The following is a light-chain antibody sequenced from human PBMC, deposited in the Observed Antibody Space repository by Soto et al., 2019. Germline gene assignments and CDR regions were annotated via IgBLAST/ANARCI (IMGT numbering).Light chain of an antibody. Sequence: DIQMTQSPSSLSASVGDRVTITCQASQDVSNYLNWYQQKPGKAPKLLIYDASNFETGVPSRFIGSGSGTDFTFTISSLQPEDIATYYCQQALTFGGGTKVEIK. CDR1: QDVSNY. CDR2: DAS. J-gene: IGKJ4*01. CDR3: QQALT. V-gene: IGKV1-33*01.